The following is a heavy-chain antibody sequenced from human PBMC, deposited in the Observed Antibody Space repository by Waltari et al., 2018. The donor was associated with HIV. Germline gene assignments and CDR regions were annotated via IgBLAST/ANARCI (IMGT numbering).Heavy chain of an antibody. J-gene: IGHJ4*02. D-gene: IGHD6-13*01. CDR3: ARDGNSSIWYSLWV. CDR1: GGTFRRYD. V-gene: IGHV1-69*01. Sequence: QVQLIQSGAEVKKPGSSVTVYCKASGGTFRRYDISWVRQAPGQGLEWMGGIIPIFGTPNYAQKFQGRVTSTADESTSTAYMELSGLRSEDTAVYFCARDGNSSIWYSLWVWGQGTRVTVSS. CDR2: IIPIFGTP.